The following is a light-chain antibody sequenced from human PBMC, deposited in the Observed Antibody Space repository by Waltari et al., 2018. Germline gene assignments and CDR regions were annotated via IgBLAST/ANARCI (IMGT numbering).Light chain of an antibody. V-gene: IGLV2-14*01. CDR2: EVT. CDR3: ASYTSITTVV. Sequence: QSALTQPASVSGSPGQSITISCSGTRSAVGAYNFVSWYQQHPGQAPKVLIYEVTNRPSGVSNRFSASKSGNTASLTISGLQAEDEADYYCASYTSITTVVFGGGTKLTVL. J-gene: IGLJ2*01. CDR1: RSAVGAYNF.